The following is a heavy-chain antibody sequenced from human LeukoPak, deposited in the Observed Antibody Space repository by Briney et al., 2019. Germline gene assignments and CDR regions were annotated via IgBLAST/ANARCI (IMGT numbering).Heavy chain of an antibody. CDR1: GFTFSSYG. J-gene: IGHJ4*02. Sequence: GGSLRLSCAASGFTFSSYGMHWVRQAPGKGLEWVAFIRYDGSNKYYADSVKGRFTISGDNSKNTLYLQMNSLRAEDTAVYYCAKAVSSSWYFDYWGQGTLVTVSS. V-gene: IGHV3-30*02. D-gene: IGHD6-13*01. CDR3: AKAVSSSWYFDY. CDR2: IRYDGSNK.